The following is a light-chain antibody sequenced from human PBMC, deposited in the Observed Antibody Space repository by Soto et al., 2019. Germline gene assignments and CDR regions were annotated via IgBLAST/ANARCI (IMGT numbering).Light chain of an antibody. V-gene: IGKV1-39*01. CDR1: QNVGTY. Sequence: DIQMTQSPSSLSASVGDRITITCRASQNVGTYLSWYQQRSGKAPKLLIYAASNLQSGVSSRFSGSGSGTDFTLAISSLQPEDLAPYFCQQSYNTSLTFGGGTKVEI. J-gene: IGKJ4*01. CDR3: QQSYNTSLT. CDR2: AAS.